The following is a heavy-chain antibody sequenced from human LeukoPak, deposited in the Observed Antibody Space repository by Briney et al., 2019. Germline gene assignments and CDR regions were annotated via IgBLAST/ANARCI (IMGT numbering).Heavy chain of an antibody. Sequence: GASVKVSCKASGYTFTGYYMHWVRQAPGQGLEWMGWINPNSGGTNYAQKFQGRVTMTRDTSISTAYMELSRLRSDDTAVYYCARVRYCSGGSCIRPNWFDPWGQGTLVTVSS. CDR2: INPNSGGT. CDR1: GYTFTGYY. CDR3: ARVRYCSGGSCIRPNWFDP. J-gene: IGHJ5*02. D-gene: IGHD2-15*01. V-gene: IGHV1-2*02.